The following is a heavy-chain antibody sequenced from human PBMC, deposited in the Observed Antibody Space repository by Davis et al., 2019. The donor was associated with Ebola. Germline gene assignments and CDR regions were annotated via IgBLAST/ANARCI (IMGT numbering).Heavy chain of an antibody. V-gene: IGHV3-23*01. CDR2: TAGGDGTT. D-gene: IGHD3-3*01. CDR1: GFTFSSYA. CDR3: ALGAYDFWSAFYY. J-gene: IGHJ4*02. Sequence: GSSLRLSCAASGFTFSSYAMSWVRQAPGKGLEWVSATAGGDGTTYYADPVKGRFTFSRDNSTHSLSLQMTSLGAEDTALYYCALGAYDFWSAFYYWGQGSLVTVSS.